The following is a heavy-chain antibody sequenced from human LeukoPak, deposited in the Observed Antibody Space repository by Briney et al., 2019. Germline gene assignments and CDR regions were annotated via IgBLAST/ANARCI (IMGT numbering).Heavy chain of an antibody. D-gene: IGHD6-13*01. CDR3: AKELAAVGVPSFDS. J-gene: IGHJ4*02. CDR2: IRSTGGGT. Sequence: GGSQRLSCAASEFTFGSYAMSWVRQTPGKGLEWVSGIRSTGGGTYYADSVKGRFTISRDNSKNTLYLQMNSLRAEDTAVYYCAKELAAVGVPSFDSWGQGTLVTVSS. V-gene: IGHV3-23*01. CDR1: EFTFGSYA.